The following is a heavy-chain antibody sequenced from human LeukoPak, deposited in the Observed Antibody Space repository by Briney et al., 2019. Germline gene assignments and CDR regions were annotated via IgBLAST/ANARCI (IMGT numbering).Heavy chain of an antibody. D-gene: IGHD6-19*01. CDR1: GFDFSSNW. V-gene: IGHV3-74*01. Sequence: GGSLRLSCAASGFDFSSNWMHWVRHAPGQGLVWVSRIKGDGISTNYADSVKGRFTISRDNSKNTLYLQMNSLRAEDTAVYYCAKAKSVAVNFDYWGQGTLVTVSS. CDR2: IKGDGIST. J-gene: IGHJ4*02. CDR3: AKAKSVAVNFDY.